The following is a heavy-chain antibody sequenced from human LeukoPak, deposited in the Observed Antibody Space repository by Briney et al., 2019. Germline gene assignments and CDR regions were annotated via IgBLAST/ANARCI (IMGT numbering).Heavy chain of an antibody. CDR3: ARGGLRQLNSY. CDR2: ISGSGGST. J-gene: IGHJ4*02. V-gene: IGHV3-23*01. CDR1: GFTFSSYA. Sequence: GGSLRLSCAASGFTFSSYAVSWVRQAPGKGLEWVSGISGSGGSTYYADSVKGRFTISRDNSRNTLYLQMNSLRAEDTAVYYCARGGLRQLNSYWGQGTLVTVSS. D-gene: IGHD5-12*01.